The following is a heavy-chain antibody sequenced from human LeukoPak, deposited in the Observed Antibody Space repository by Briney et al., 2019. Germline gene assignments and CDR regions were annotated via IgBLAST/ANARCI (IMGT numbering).Heavy chain of an antibody. CDR3: AKGRGKDGQNLFDY. CDR1: GFTFGTYG. J-gene: IGHJ4*02. Sequence: PGGSLRLSCAASGFTFGTYGMHWVRQAPGKGLEWVAVISYDGSNKYYADSVKGRFTISRDNSKNTLYLQMNSLRAEDTGVYYCAKGRGKDGQNLFDYWGQGTLITVSS. V-gene: IGHV3-30*18. CDR2: ISYDGSNK. D-gene: IGHD5-24*01.